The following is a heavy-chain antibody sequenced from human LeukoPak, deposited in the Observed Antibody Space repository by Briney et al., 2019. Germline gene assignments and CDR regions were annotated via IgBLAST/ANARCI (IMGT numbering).Heavy chain of an antibody. D-gene: IGHD4-23*01. V-gene: IGHV4-59*12. Sequence: SETLSLTCTVSGGSISAYYWSWIRQPPGKGLEWIGSIYYSGSTYYNPSLKSRVTISVDTSKNQFSLKLSSVTAADTAVYYCAREPSTVANYYYYMDVWGKGTTVTVSS. CDR3: AREPSTVANYYYYMDV. CDR1: GGSISAYY. J-gene: IGHJ6*03. CDR2: IYYSGST.